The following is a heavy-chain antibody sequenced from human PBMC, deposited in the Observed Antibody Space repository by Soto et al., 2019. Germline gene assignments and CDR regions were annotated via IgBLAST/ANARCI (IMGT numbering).Heavy chain of an antibody. Sequence: QVQLVQSGAEVKKPGSSVKVSCKASGGTFSSYTISWVRQAPGQGLEWMGRIIPILGIANYAQKFQGRVTITADNSTSTAYMELSSLRSEDTAVYYCATIGEQGGSGAGRFDPWGQGTLVTVSS. V-gene: IGHV1-69*02. CDR2: IIPILGIA. CDR1: GGTFSSYT. J-gene: IGHJ5*02. CDR3: ATIGEQGGSGAGRFDP. D-gene: IGHD3-10*01.